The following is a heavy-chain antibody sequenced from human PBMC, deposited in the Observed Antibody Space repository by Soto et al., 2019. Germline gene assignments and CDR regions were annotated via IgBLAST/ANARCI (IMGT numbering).Heavy chain of an antibody. CDR2: ISDDGSNK. Sequence: LPFAACGFTFSNYGMHWVRQAPGKGLEWVAFISDDGSNKYYADSMKGRFTMSRDNSKRTLYLQMSSLRVEDTAVYYCTKRRNVLRFLEWSSGMEVWGQGTTVTVSS. CDR1: GFTFSNYG. V-gene: IGHV3-30*18. J-gene: IGHJ6*02. CDR3: TKRRNVLRFLEWSSGMEV. D-gene: IGHD3-3*01.